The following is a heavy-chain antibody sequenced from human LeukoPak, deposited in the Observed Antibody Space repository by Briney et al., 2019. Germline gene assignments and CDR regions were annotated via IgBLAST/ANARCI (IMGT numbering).Heavy chain of an antibody. D-gene: IGHD3-10*01. V-gene: IGHV1-2*02. CDR3: ARGGYYGSGSLNWFDP. J-gene: IGHJ5*02. Sequence: ASVKVSCKASGYTFTGYYMHWVRQAPGQGLEWMGWINPNSGGTNYAQKLQGRVTMTRDTSISTAYMELSRLRSDDTAVYYCARGGYYGSGSLNWFDPWGQGTLVTVSS. CDR1: GYTFTGYY. CDR2: INPNSGGT.